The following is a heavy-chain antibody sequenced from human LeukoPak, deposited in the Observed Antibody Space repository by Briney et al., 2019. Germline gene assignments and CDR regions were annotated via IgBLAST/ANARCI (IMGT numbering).Heavy chain of an antibody. D-gene: IGHD3-22*01. CDR1: GGPFSGYY. CDR2: INHSGSA. Sequence: PSETLSLTCAVYGGPFSGYYWSWIRQPPGKGLEWIGEINHSGSANYNPSLKSRVTISVDVSKNQFSLKLSSVTAADSAVYYCARARGDYYDSSGYYSAFDYWGQGTLVTVSS. J-gene: IGHJ4*02. CDR3: ARARGDYYDSSGYYSAFDY. V-gene: IGHV4-34*01.